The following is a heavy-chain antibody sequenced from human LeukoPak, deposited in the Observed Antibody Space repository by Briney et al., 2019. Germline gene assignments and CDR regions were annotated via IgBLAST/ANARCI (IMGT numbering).Heavy chain of an antibody. D-gene: IGHD1-26*01. Sequence: PSETLSLTCTVSGGSISNYYWSWIRQPAGKGLEWIGRIHTSGSTNYNPSLKSRVTISVDKSKNQFSLKLSSVTAADTAVYHCARGGSGSYASFDCWGQGTLVTVSS. V-gene: IGHV4-4*07. CDR1: GGSISNYY. CDR3: ARGGSGSYASFDC. J-gene: IGHJ4*02. CDR2: IHTSGST.